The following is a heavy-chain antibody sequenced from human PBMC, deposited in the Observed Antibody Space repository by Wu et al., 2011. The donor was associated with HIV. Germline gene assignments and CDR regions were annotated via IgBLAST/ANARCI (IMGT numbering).Heavy chain of an antibody. CDR1: GYTLTGYY. D-gene: IGHD4-17*01. J-gene: IGHJ5*02. CDR3: VRGGSPATSTWGTSFDA. Sequence: QVQLVQSGAEVKKPGASVKVSCKASGYTLTGYYMHWVRQVPGQGLEWMGWINPNSGGTNYAQKFQGRVNMTRDTSISTAYTELRRLRSDDTAVYYCVRGGSPATSTWGTSFDAWGQGTLVTVSS. CDR2: INPNSGGT. V-gene: IGHV1-2*02.